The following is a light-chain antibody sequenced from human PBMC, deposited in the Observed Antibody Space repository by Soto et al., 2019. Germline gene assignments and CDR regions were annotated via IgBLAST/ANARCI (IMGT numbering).Light chain of an antibody. Sequence: QSVLTQPASVSGSPGQSITISCTGTSSDVGGYNYVSWYQQHPGKAPKLMIYEVSNRPSGVSNRFSGSKSGNTASLTISGLQAEDEADYCCSSYTSSSLGVFGTGTKVTVL. CDR2: EVS. J-gene: IGLJ1*01. V-gene: IGLV2-14*01. CDR1: SSDVGGYNY. CDR3: SSYTSSSLGV.